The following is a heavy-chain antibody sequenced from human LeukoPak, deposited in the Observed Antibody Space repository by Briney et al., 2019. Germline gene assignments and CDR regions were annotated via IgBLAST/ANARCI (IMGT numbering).Heavy chain of an antibody. D-gene: IGHD5-12*01. J-gene: IGHJ5*02. CDR2: INHSGST. CDR3: ARGFRGGYDS. Sequence: SETLSLTCAVYGGSFSGYYWSWIRQPPGKGLEWIGEINHSGSTNYNPSLKSRVTMSVDTSKNQFSLKLSSVTAADTAVYYCARGFRGGYDSWGQGTLVTVSS. V-gene: IGHV4-34*01. CDR1: GGSFSGYY.